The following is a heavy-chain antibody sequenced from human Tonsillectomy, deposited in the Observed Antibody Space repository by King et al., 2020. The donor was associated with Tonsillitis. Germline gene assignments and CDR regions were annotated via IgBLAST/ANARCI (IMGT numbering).Heavy chain of an antibody. V-gene: IGHV4-30-2*01. J-gene: IGHJ4*02. CDR1: GASISSGGFS. D-gene: IGHD3-10*01. CDR2: IELTERP. Sequence: QLQESGSGLVKPSETLSLTCAVSGASISSGGFSWSWIRQPPGKGLEWIGSIELTERPYYNPSLKSRVTISLDRSKNQLSLNLSSVTAADTAIYYCARTSGSFVDCWGQGILVTVFS. CDR3: ARTSGSFVDC.